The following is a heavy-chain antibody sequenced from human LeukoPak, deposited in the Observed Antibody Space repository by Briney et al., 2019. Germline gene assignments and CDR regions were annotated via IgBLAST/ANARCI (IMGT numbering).Heavy chain of an antibody. Sequence: GGSLRLSCAASGFTVSSNYMSWVRQAPGKGLEWVSVIYSGGSTYYADSVKGRFTISRDNSKNTLYLQMNSLRAEDTAVYYCARAHAYSNYADYWGQGTLVTVPS. CDR2: IYSGGST. D-gene: IGHD4-11*01. V-gene: IGHV3-53*01. CDR3: ARAHAYSNYADY. J-gene: IGHJ4*02. CDR1: GFTVSSNY.